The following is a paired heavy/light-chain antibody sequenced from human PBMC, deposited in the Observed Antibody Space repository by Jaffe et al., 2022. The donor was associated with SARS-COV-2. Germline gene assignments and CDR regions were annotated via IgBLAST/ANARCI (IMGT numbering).Heavy chain of an antibody. V-gene: IGHV3-66*02. CDR2: IYTDGYT. J-gene: IGHJ6*02. D-gene: IGHD6-6*01. Sequence: DVQLVESGGGLVQPGGSLRLSCAASGFTVSSNYMSWIRQAPGKGLEWVSLIYTDGYTYYTDSVKGRFTISRDDSKNTLFLQMNNLRSEDTAVYYCARDDSGSGMDVWGQGTTVTVSS. CDR1: GFTVSSNY. CDR3: ARDDSGSGMDV.
Light chain of an antibody. Sequence: QLVLTQSPSASASLGTSVKLTCTLSSGHSSYAIAWHQQQPEKGPRYLMSLYNDGSLKKGDGIPDRFSGSSSGSERYLTISSLQSEDEADYYCQTWGTGVRVFGGGTKLTVL. J-gene: IGLJ3*02. CDR2: LYNDGSL. V-gene: IGLV4-69*01. CDR1: SGHSSYA. CDR3: QTWGTGVRV.